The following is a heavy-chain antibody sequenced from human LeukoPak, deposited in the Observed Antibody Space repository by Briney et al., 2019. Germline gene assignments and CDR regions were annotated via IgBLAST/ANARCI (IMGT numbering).Heavy chain of an antibody. Sequence: VASVKVSCKASGYTFTSYGISWVRQAPGQGLEWMGWISAYNGNTNYAQKLQGRVTMTTDTSTSTAYMELRSLRSDDTAVYYCARGRGSWPKTPIDYWGQGTLVTVSS. CDR2: ISAYNGNT. V-gene: IGHV1-18*01. CDR3: ARGRGSWPKTPIDY. J-gene: IGHJ4*02. D-gene: IGHD6-13*01. CDR1: GYTFTSYG.